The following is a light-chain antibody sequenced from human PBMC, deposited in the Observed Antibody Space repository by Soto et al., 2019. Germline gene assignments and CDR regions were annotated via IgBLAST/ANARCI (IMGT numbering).Light chain of an antibody. CDR3: QKYNSAPWT. CDR2: SAS. CDR1: QGISNS. Sequence: DIQMTQSPSSLSASVGDRVTITCRASQGISNSLAWYQQKPGKVPRLLIYSASTLLSGVPSRFSGSGSGTDFTLTISSLQPEDVATYYCQKYNSAPWTFGQGTKVEIK. J-gene: IGKJ1*01. V-gene: IGKV1-27*01.